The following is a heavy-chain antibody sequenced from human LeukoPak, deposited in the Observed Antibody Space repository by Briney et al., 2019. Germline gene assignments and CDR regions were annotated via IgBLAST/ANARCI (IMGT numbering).Heavy chain of an antibody. CDR1: GFTFSSYE. CDR3: AKVIRYFDWLLDGENYFDY. D-gene: IGHD3-9*01. Sequence: PGGSLRLSCAASGFTFSSYEMNWVRQAPGKGLEWVSYISSSGSTIYYADSVKGRFTISRDNAKNSLYLQMNSLRAEDTAVYYCAKVIRYFDWLLDGENYFDYWGQGTLVTVSS. J-gene: IGHJ4*02. CDR2: ISSSGSTI. V-gene: IGHV3-48*03.